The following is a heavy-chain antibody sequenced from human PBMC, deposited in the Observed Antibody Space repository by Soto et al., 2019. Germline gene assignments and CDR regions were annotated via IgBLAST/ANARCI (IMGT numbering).Heavy chain of an antibody. CDR2: ISWNNSIT. J-gene: IGHJ4*02. CDR3: AKGFSRYFDY. V-gene: IGHV3-9*01. Sequence: DVQLVESGGALVQPGRSLRLSCTASGFTFDDYAMHWVRQATGTGLEWISGISWNNSITGYADSVKGRFTISRDNAKNSLYLQMNSLRVEDTAFYYCAKGFSRYFDYWGQGTLVTVSS. D-gene: IGHD2-2*01. CDR1: GFTFDDYA.